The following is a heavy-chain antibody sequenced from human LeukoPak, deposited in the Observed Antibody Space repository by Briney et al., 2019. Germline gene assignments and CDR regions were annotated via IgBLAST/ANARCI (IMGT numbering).Heavy chain of an antibody. V-gene: IGHV3-30*04. Sequence: QPGGSLRLSCAASGFTFSSYAMHWVRQAPGKGLEWVAVISYDGSNKYYADSVKGRFTISRDNSKNTLYLQMNSLRAEDTAVYYCAREIRHSSSWYYYYYYMDVWGKGTTVTVSS. CDR2: ISYDGSNK. CDR3: AREIRHSSSWYYYYYYMDV. CDR1: GFTFSSYA. D-gene: IGHD6-13*01. J-gene: IGHJ6*03.